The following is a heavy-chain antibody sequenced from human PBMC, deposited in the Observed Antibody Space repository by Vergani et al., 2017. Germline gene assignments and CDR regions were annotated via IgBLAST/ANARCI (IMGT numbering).Heavy chain of an antibody. D-gene: IGHD3-3*01. CDR2: IYYSGST. Sequence: QVQLQESGPGLVKPSETLSLTCTVSGGSISSYYWSWIRQPPGKGLEWIGYIYYSGSTNYNPSLKSRVTISVDTSKTQFSLKLSSVTAAETAVYYCARAVHMEQWWICGVVDPPYYYYYMDVWGKGTTVTVSS. CDR1: GGSISSYY. CDR3: ARAVHMEQWWICGVVDPPYYYYYMDV. V-gene: IGHV4-59*01. J-gene: IGHJ6*03.